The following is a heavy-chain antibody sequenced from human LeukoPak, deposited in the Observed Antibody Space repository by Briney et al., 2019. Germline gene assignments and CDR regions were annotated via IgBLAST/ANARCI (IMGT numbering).Heavy chain of an antibody. J-gene: IGHJ4*02. CDR3: ARTVRDYSFYYFDN. V-gene: IGHV3-53*01. Sequence: GGSLRLSCAASGFTVITNDMTWVRQAPGKGLEWVSVLYSDGNTKYADSVQGRFTISRDNSKNTLYLEMNSLSPDDTAVYYCARTVRDYSFYYFDNWGQGTLVTVSS. CDR1: GFTVITND. CDR2: LYSDGNT. D-gene: IGHD4-11*01.